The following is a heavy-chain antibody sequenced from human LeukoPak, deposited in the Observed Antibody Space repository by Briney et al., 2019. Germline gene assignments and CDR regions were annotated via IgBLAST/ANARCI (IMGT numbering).Heavy chain of an antibody. J-gene: IGHJ4*02. Sequence: TGGSLRLSCAASGFTFSTYAMSWVRQAPGKGLEWLAIISYDGSIKYYADSVTGRFNISRDNSMNTLYLQMSSLTTDDTAVYYCAKDRRSWWELHYWGQGTLVTVSS. CDR2: ISYDGSIK. V-gene: IGHV3-30*18. CDR3: AKDRRSWWELHY. D-gene: IGHD1-26*01. CDR1: GFTFSTYA.